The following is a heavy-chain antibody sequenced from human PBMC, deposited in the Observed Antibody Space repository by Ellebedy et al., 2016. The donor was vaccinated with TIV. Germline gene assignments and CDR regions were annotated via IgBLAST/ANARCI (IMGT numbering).Heavy chain of an antibody. CDR1: GYTFTSYD. CDR2: MNPNSGNT. Sequence: AASVKVSCKASGYTFTSYDINWVRQATGQGLEWMGWMNPNSGNTGYAQKFQGRVTMTRNTSISTAYMELRSLISEDTAVYYCARVEKEQWLVTTHWFDPWGQGTLVTVSS. CDR3: ARVEKEQWLVTTHWFDP. V-gene: IGHV1-8*01. J-gene: IGHJ5*02. D-gene: IGHD6-19*01.